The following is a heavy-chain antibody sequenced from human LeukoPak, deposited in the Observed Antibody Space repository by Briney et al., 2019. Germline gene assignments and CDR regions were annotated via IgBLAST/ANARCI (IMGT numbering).Heavy chain of an antibody. V-gene: IGHV3-11*06. J-gene: IGHJ3*02. D-gene: IGHD2-15*01. Sequence: GGSLRLSCAASGFTFSDFYMTWIRQAPGKGPEWLSYTSSGGSYTGYSDSVKGRFTISRDNAKNSLYLQMNSLRAEDTAVYYCARDCGGGSCYGPYDAFDIWGQGTMVTVSS. CDR1: GFTFSDFY. CDR2: TSSGGSYT. CDR3: ARDCGGGSCYGPYDAFDI.